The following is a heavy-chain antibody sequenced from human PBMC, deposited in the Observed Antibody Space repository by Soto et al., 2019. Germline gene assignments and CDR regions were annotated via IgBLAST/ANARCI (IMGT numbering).Heavy chain of an antibody. Sequence: SETLSLTCTVSGGAISSYYWSWLRPPPGKVLEWIGYIYYSGSTNYNPSLKSRVTISVDKSKNQFSLKLSSVTAADTAVYYCARELPEIVGSGPFDYWGQGNLVTVSS. D-gene: IGHD1-26*01. CDR3: ARELPEIVGSGPFDY. J-gene: IGHJ4*02. V-gene: IGHV4-59*01. CDR2: IYYSGST. CDR1: GGAISSYY.